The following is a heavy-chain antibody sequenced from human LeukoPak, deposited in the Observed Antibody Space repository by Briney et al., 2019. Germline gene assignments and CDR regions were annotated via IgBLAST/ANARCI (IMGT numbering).Heavy chain of an antibody. V-gene: IGHV3-23*01. CDR2: ISGSGGST. CDR1: GLTFSSYA. CDR3: AKAGLYGSGSSLFDY. D-gene: IGHD3-10*01. J-gene: IGHJ4*02. Sequence: GGSLRLSCAASGLTFSSYAMSWVRQAPGKGLEWVSAISGSGGSTYYADSVKGRFTISRDNSKNTLYLQMNSLRAEDTAVYYCAKAGLYGSGSSLFDYWGQGTLVTVSS.